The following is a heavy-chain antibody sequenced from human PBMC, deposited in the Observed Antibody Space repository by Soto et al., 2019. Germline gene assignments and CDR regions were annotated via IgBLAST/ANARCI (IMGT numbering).Heavy chain of an antibody. Sequence: QVQLVESGGGVVQPGRSLRLSCAASAFTLSKFAMHWVRKAPGKGLEWVAVTSKDGINTYYADSVKGRFTISRDNSKIRIYLQMNSLRSEDTALYYCARGNMDVWGQGTTVTVSS. J-gene: IGHJ6*02. V-gene: IGHV3-30-3*01. CDR3: ARGNMDV. CDR1: AFTLSKFA. CDR2: TSKDGINT. D-gene: IGHD1-1*01.